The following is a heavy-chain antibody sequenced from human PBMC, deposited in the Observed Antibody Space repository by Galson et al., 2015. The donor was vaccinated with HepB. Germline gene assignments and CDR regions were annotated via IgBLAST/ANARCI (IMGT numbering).Heavy chain of an antibody. CDR3: ARERGAGWYEGNDY. Sequence: SLRLSCAASGFTFSSYSIRWVRAAPGKGREWVAIISHDGRNTYYAYYGKGRFTNYRDNPRNTLYPQMNGLRADDTAVYYCARERGAGWYEGNDYWGQGTRVVVSS. CDR1: GFTFSSYS. V-gene: IGHV3-30*04. CDR2: ISHDGRNT. D-gene: IGHD6-19*01. J-gene: IGHJ4*02.